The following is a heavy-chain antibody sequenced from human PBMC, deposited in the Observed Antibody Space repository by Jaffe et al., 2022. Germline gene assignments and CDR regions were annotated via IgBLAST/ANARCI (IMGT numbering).Heavy chain of an antibody. V-gene: IGHV3-23*01. Sequence: EVQLLESGGGLVQPGGSLRLSCAASGFTFSSYAMSWVRQAPGKGLEWVSAISGSGGSTYYADSVKGRFTISRDNSKNTLYLQMNSLRAEDTAVYYCAKAEVFCGGSCYPEYFQHWGQGTLVTVSS. J-gene: IGHJ1*01. D-gene: IGHD2-15*01. CDR1: GFTFSSYA. CDR3: AKAEVFCGGSCYPEYFQH. CDR2: ISGSGGST.